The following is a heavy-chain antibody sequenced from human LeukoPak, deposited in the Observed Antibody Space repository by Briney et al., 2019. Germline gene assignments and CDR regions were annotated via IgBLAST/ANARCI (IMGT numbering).Heavy chain of an antibody. CDR1: GFTFSSYA. CDR3: AKELYYYDSSPRYYFDY. CDR2: ISGSGGST. V-gene: IGHV3-23*01. Sequence: QSGGSLRLSCAASGFTFSSYAVSWVRQAPGKGLEWVSAISGSGGSTYYADSVKGRFTISRDNSKNTLYLQMNSLRAEDTAVYYCAKELYYYDSSPRYYFDYWGQGTLVTVSS. J-gene: IGHJ4*02. D-gene: IGHD3-22*01.